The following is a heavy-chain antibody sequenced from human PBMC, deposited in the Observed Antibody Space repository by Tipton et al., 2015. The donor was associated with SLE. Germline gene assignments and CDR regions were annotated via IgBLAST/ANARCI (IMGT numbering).Heavy chain of an antibody. Sequence: SLRLSCAASGFTFSSYAMSWVRQAPGKGLEWVSAISGSGGSTYYADSVKGRFTISRDNSKTTLYLQMNSLRAEDTAVYYCAKGLSDFWSGYFDYRGQGTLVTVSS. D-gene: IGHD3-3*01. J-gene: IGHJ4*02. CDR3: AKGLSDFWSGYFDY. CDR1: GFTFSSYA. CDR2: ISGSGGST. V-gene: IGHV3-23*01.